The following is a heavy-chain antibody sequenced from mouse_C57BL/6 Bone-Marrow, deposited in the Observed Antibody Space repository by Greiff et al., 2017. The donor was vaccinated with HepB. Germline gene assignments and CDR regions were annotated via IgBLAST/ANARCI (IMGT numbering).Heavy chain of an antibody. J-gene: IGHJ1*03. D-gene: IGHD1-1*01. CDR1: GFTFSSYG. CDR2: ISSGGSYT. V-gene: IGHV5-6*02. Sequence: EVMLVESGGDLVKPGGSLKLSCAASGFTFSSYGMSWVRQTPDKRLEWVATISSGGSYTYYPDSVKGRFTISRDNAKNTLYLQMSSLKSEDTAMYYCARHYYGTLYWYFDVWGTGTTVTVSS. CDR3: ARHYYGTLYWYFDV.